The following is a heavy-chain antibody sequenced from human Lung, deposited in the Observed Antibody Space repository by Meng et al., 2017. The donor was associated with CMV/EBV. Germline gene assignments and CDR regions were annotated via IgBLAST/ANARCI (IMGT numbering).Heavy chain of an antibody. CDR3: ARDNKTYYDFWSGYFKDYYYGMDV. CDR2: IYHSGST. J-gene: IGHJ6*02. D-gene: IGHD3-3*01. V-gene: IGHV4-4*02. Sequence: GSLRLSCAVSGGSISSSNWLSWVRQPPGKGLEWIGEIYHSGSTNYNPSLKSRVTISVDKSKNQFSLKLSSVTAADTAVYYCARDNKTYYDFWSGYFKDYYYGMDVWGQGTTVTVSS. CDR1: GGSISSSNW.